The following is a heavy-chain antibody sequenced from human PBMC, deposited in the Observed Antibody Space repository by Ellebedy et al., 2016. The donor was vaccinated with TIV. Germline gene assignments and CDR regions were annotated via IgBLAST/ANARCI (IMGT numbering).Heavy chain of an antibody. J-gene: IGHJ4*02. D-gene: IGHD6-13*01. CDR1: GFTFDDYG. Sequence: GESLKISCAASGFTFDDYGMSWVRQAPGKGLEWVSGINWNGGSTGYADSVKGRFTISRDNAKNSLYLQMNSLRAEDTALYYCARIIAAAGTPADDYWGQGTLVTVSS. CDR3: ARIIAAAGTPADDY. CDR2: INWNGGST. V-gene: IGHV3-20*04.